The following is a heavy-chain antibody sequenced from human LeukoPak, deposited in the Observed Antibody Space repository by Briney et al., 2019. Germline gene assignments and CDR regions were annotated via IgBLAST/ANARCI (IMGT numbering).Heavy chain of an antibody. D-gene: IGHD5-24*01. J-gene: IGHJ3*02. CDR2: ITSSSSYI. CDR1: GFTFSSYS. Sequence: GGSLRLSCAASGFTFSSYSMNWVRQAPGKGLEWVSSITSSSSYIYYADSLKGRFTISRDNAKNSLYLQMNSLRAEDTAVYYCARDRLSERWLHLRGAFDIWGQGTMVTVSS. V-gene: IGHV3-21*01. CDR3: ARDRLSERWLHLRGAFDI.